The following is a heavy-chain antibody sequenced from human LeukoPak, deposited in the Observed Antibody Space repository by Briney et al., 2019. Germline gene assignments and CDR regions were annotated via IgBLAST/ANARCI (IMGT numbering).Heavy chain of an antibody. CDR2: FYYGEVT. CDR1: GDAVNSNNYY. J-gene: IGHJ5*02. D-gene: IGHD2-2*01. CDR3: ARGRSDICYHCSFDP. V-gene: IGHV4-39*07. Sequence: SETLSLTCSVSGDAVNSNNYYWAWIRQPPGKGLEWIGGFYYGEVTYYNPSLKSRVTISPATPKNQLSLKLESVTAADTAVYYCARGRSDICYHCSFDPWGQGTLVTVSS.